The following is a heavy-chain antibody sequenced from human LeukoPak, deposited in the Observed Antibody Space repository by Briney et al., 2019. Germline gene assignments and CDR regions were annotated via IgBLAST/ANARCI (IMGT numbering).Heavy chain of an antibody. CDR3: ARGGIAATSFDY. J-gene: IGHJ4*02. D-gene: IGHD6-13*01. Sequence: PSETLSLTCTVSGSSISSGSYYWSWIRQPAGKGLEWIGRIYTSGSTNYNPSLKSRVTISVDTSKNQFSLKLSSVTAADTAVYYCARGGIAATSFDYWGQGTLVTVSS. CDR2: IYTSGST. CDR1: GSSISSGSYY. V-gene: IGHV4-61*02.